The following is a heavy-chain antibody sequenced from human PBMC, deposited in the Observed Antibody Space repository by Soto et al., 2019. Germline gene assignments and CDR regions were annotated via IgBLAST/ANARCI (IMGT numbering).Heavy chain of an antibody. Sequence: QVQLVQSGAEVKKPGASVKVSCRASGYTFTNYYMHWVRQAPGQGLEWMGKIKCSGGETYNAQKFLGRDTMTRDTSTTTDYLELSSLRSEATAVYYFARGGDVVLVTAPLEYWGQGTVVTVSS. D-gene: IGHD2-21*02. V-gene: IGHV1-46*03. CDR2: IKCSGGET. CDR1: GYTFTNYY. CDR3: ARGGDVVLVTAPLEY. J-gene: IGHJ4*02.